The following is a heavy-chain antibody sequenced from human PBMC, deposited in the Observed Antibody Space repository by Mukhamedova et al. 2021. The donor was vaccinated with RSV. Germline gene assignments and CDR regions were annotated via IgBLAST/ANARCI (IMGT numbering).Heavy chain of an antibody. V-gene: IGHV1-69*10. Sequence: VRQAPGQGLEWMGGIIPILGIANYAQKFQGRVTITADKSTGTAYMELSSLRSEDTAVYYCAAMTTVTKGWFDPWGQGTPVTVSS. CDR2: IIPILGIA. J-gene: IGHJ5*02. D-gene: IGHD4-17*01. CDR3: AAMTTVTKGWFDP.